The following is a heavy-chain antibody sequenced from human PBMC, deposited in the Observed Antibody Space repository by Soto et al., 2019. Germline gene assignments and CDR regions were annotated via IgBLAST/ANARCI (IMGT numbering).Heavy chain of an antibody. D-gene: IGHD2-8*01. J-gene: IGHJ4*02. Sequence: ASVKVSCKASGYTFTSYGISWVRHAPGQGLEWMGWISAYNGNTNYAQKLQGRVTMTTDTSTSTAYMELRSLRSDDTAVYYCASYCTNGVCSAAFDYWGQGTLVTVSS. CDR2: ISAYNGNT. V-gene: IGHV1-18*01. CDR3: ASYCTNGVCSAAFDY. CDR1: GYTFTSYG.